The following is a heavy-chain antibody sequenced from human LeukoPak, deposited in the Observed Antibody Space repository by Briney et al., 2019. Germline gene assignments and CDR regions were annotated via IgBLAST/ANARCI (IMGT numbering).Heavy chain of an antibody. D-gene: IGHD3-9*01. CDR3: ASGLRYFDWLLSWFDP. CDR1: GGSFSGYY. V-gene: IGHV4-34*01. J-gene: IGHJ5*02. Sequence: SETLSLTCAVYGGSFSGYYWSWIRQPPGKGLEWIGEINHSGSTNYNPSLKSRVTISVDTSKNQFSLKLSSVTAADTAVYYCASGLRYFDWLLSWFDPWGQGTLVTVSS. CDR2: INHSGST.